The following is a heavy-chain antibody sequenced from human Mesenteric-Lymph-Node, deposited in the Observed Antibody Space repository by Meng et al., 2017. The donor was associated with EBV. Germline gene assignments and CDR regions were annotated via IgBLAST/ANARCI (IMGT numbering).Heavy chain of an antibody. CDR1: GGSISTYY. Sequence: QVRRQESGPGRVKPSETLSLTCGVSGGSISTYYWSWIRQPPGKGLEWIGYIYYTGSTIYNPSLKSRVSISVDTSKNQCSLKLSSVTAADTAVYYCARLSGNSFDVWGQGTMVTVSS. J-gene: IGHJ3*01. D-gene: IGHD4-23*01. CDR3: ARLSGNSFDV. V-gene: IGHV4-59*01. CDR2: IYYTGST.